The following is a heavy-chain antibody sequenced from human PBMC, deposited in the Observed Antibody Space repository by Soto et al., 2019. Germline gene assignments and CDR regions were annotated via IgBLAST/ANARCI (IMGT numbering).Heavy chain of an antibody. CDR1: GFTFGNYW. CDR3: ATAEVDY. Sequence: GGSLRLSCAASGFTFGNYWMHWVRQAPGKGLEWVSRMNSDGSTTNYADSVKGRFTVSRDNAKNTLSLQMNSLRAEDTAVYYCATAEVDYWGPGTLVTVSS. CDR2: MNSDGSTT. V-gene: IGHV3-74*01. J-gene: IGHJ4*02.